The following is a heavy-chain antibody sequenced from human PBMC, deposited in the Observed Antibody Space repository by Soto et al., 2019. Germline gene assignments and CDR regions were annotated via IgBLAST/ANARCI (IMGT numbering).Heavy chain of an antibody. J-gene: IGHJ4*02. CDR3: ARSLELEWSGKFDY. Sequence: QVQLVQSGAEVKKPGSSVKVSCKASGGTFSSYAISWVRQAPGQGLEWMGGIIPIFGTANYAQKFQGRVTITADDSTSTAYTELSSLRSEDTAVYYCARSLELEWSGKFDYWGQGTLVTVSS. V-gene: IGHV1-69*01. D-gene: IGHD3-3*01. CDR2: IIPIFGTA. CDR1: GGTFSSYA.